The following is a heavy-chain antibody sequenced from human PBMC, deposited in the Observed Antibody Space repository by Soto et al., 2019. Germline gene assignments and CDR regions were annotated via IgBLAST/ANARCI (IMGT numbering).Heavy chain of an antibody. CDR1: GGSFSGYY. CDR3: ARGGLDAGYSSGWYNYYYYMDV. V-gene: IGHV4-34*01. Sequence: SETLSLTCAVYGGSFSGYYWSWIRQPPGKGLEWIGEINHSGSTNYNPSLKSRVTISVDTSKNQFSLKLSSVTAADTAVYYCARGGLDAGYSSGWYNYYYYMDVWGKGTTVTVSS. CDR2: INHSGST. D-gene: IGHD6-19*01. J-gene: IGHJ6*03.